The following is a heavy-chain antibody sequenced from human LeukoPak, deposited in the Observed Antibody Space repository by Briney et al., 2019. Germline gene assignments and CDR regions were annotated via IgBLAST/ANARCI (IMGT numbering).Heavy chain of an antibody. J-gene: IGHJ4*02. CDR2: ISGYNGHT. CDR3: ARGPGIAVAGVFDY. V-gene: IGHV1-18*04. D-gene: IGHD6-19*01. CDR1: GYIFTSYG. Sequence: ASVKVSCKASGYIFTSYGINWVRQAPGQGLEWMGWISGYNGHTNYVQKMQGRVTMTTDTSTNTAYMELRSLRSDDTAVYYCARGPGIAVAGVFDYWGQGSLVTVSS.